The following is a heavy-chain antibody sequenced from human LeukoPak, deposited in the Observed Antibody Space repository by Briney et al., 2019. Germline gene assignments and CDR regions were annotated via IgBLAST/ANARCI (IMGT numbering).Heavy chain of an antibody. CDR1: GGTFSSYA. CDR3: ARATMLRGVIITARFDP. CDR2: IIPILGIA. D-gene: IGHD3-10*01. Sequence: SVKVSCKASGGTFSSYAISWVRQAPGQGLEWMGRIIPILGIANYAQKFQGRVTITADKSTSTAYMELSSLRSDDTAVYYCARATMLRGVIITARFDPWGQGTLVTVSS. V-gene: IGHV1-69*04. J-gene: IGHJ5*02.